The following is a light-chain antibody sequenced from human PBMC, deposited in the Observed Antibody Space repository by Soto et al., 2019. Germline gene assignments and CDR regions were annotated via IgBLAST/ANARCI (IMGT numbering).Light chain of an antibody. V-gene: IGKV3-11*01. J-gene: IGKJ5*01. CDR2: GAS. Sequence: IVFSQAPGPLALSPGERATFSLRASQSVSRYLAWFQQRPGQAPRLLIYGASNRAKGIPARFSGSGSGTDFTLTISSLEPEDFAVYYCQQRSNWPRTFGQGTRLEIK. CDR3: QQRSNWPRT. CDR1: QSVSRY.